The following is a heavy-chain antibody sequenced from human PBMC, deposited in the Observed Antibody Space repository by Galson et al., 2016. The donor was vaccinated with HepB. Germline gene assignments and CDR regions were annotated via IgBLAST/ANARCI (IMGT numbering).Heavy chain of an antibody. CDR1: GFIFSSSW. CDR3: AKGRYCGGDCYSSDY. D-gene: IGHD2-21*02. V-gene: IGHV3-23*01. CDR2: ISGGGVST. J-gene: IGHJ4*02. Sequence: SLRLSCAASGFIFSSSWMSWVRQAPGKGLQWVSGISGGGVSTHYADSVKGRFTISRDNSKNTLYLQMNSLRAEDTAVYYCAKGRYCGGDCYSSDYWGQGTLVTVSS.